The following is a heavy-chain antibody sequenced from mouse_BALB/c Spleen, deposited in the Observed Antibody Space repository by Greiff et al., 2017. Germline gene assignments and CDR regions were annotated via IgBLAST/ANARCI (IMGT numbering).Heavy chain of an antibody. CDR3: ARSLYGNYEGNAMDY. J-gene: IGHJ4*01. CDR2: ISSGSSTI. CDR1: GFTFSSFG. D-gene: IGHD2-1*01. Sequence: EVKLVESGGGLVQPGGSRKLSCAASGFTFSSFGMHWVRQAPEKGLEWVAYISSGSSTIYYADTVKGRFTISRDNPKNTLFLQMTSLRSEDTAMYYCARSLYGNYEGNAMDYWGQGTSVTVSS. V-gene: IGHV5-17*02.